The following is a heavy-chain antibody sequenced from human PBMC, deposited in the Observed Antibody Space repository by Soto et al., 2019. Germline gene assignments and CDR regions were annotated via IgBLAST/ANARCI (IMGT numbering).Heavy chain of an antibody. CDR1: GYTFTKYY. CDR3: VRDYDILTAYQYYFDY. D-gene: IGHD3-9*01. V-gene: IGHV1-46*01. Sequence: ASVKVSCKASGYTFTKYYMHWVRQAPGQGLEWMGIINPSVGSTTYAQRFQGRFTITRDTSTSTVYMELSSLRSEDTAVYYCVRDYDILTAYQYYFDYWGQGTLVTVS. CDR2: INPSVGST. J-gene: IGHJ4*02.